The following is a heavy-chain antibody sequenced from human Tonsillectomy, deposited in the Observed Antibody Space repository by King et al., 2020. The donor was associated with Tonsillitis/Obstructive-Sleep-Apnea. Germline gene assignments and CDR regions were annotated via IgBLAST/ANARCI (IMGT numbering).Heavy chain of an antibody. J-gene: IGHJ3*02. V-gene: IGHV3-15*07. CDR3: TTDLGYCSSTSCSPYDAFDI. Sequence: VQLVESGGGLVKPGGSLRLSCAASGFTFSNAWMNWVRQAPGKGLEWVGRIKSKTDGGTTDYAAPVKGRFTISRDDSKNTLYLQMNSLKTEDTAVYYCTTDLGYCSSTSCSPYDAFDIWGQGTMVTVSS. CDR1: GFTFSNAW. D-gene: IGHD2-2*03. CDR2: IKSKTDGGTT.